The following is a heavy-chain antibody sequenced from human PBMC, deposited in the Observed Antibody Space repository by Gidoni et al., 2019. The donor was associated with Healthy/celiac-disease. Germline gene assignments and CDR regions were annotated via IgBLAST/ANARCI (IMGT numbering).Heavy chain of an antibody. D-gene: IGHD3-22*01. Sequence: QVQLQESGPGLVKPSEPLSLTCTVSDGSVSSYYWSWLRQPPGKGLEWIGYIYYSGSTNYNPSLKSRVTISVDTSKNQFSLKLSSVTAADTAVYYCARAPDYYDSSGYFDYWGQGTLVTVSS. CDR1: DGSVSSYY. J-gene: IGHJ4*02. CDR2: IYYSGST. V-gene: IGHV4-59*08. CDR3: ARAPDYYDSSGYFDY.